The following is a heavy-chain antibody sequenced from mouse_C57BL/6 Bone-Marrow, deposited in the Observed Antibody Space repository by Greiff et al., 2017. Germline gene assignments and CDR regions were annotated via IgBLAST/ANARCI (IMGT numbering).Heavy chain of an antibody. CDR3: ARDGTTVVDAMDY. D-gene: IGHD1-1*01. V-gene: IGHV7-1*01. CDR1: GFTFSDFY. Sequence: EVQGVESGGGLVQSGRSLRLSCATSGFTFSDFYMEWVRQAPGKGLEWIAASRNKANDYTTEYSASVKGRFIVSRDTSQSILYLQMNALRAEDTAIYYCARDGTTVVDAMDYWGQGTSVTVSS. J-gene: IGHJ4*01. CDR2: SRNKANDYTT.